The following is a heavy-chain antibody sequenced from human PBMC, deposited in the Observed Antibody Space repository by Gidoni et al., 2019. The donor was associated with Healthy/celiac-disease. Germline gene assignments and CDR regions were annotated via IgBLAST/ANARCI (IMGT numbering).Heavy chain of an antibody. CDR3: AREMSHSSSPLPYYYYGMDV. CDR2: IKQDGSEK. D-gene: IGHD6-6*01. J-gene: IGHJ6*02. V-gene: IGHV3-7*03. CDR1: GFTFSSSW. Sequence: EVQLVESGGGLVQPGGSLRLSCSASGFTFSSSWMSWVRQAPGKGLEWVANIKQDGSEKYYVDSVKGRFTISRDNAKNSLYLQMNSLRAEDTAVYYCAREMSHSSSPLPYYYYGMDVWGQGTTVTVSS.